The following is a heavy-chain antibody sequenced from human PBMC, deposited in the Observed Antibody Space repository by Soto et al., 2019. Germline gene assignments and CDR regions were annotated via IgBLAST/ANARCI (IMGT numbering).Heavy chain of an antibody. V-gene: IGHV4-39*01. Sequence: SETLSLTCTVSGGSISSSSYYWGWIRQPPGKGLEWIGSIYYSGSTYYNPSLKSRVTISVDTSMNQFSLKLSSVTAADTAVYYCARQRSTVTTRPHYMDVWGKGTTVTVSS. J-gene: IGHJ6*03. D-gene: IGHD4-17*01. CDR3: ARQRSTVTTRPHYMDV. CDR2: IYYSGST. CDR1: GGSISSSSYY.